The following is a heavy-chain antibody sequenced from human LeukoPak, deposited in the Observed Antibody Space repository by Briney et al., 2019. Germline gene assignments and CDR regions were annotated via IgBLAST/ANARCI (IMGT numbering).Heavy chain of an antibody. CDR1: GFTFSSYA. CDR3: AKDLGSTSGAQRNALDV. Sequence: PPGGSLRLSCAASGFTFSSYAMSWVRQAPGKGLEWVSAISGSGGSTYYADSVKGRFTISRDNAKNSLYLQMNRLSADDTAVYYCAKDLGSTSGAQRNALDVWGQGTVVTVSS. J-gene: IGHJ3*01. V-gene: IGHV3-23*01. CDR2: ISGSGGST. D-gene: IGHD1-26*01.